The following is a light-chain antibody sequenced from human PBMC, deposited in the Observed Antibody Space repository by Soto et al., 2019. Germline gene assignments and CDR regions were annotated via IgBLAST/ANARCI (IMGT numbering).Light chain of an antibody. CDR2: EVT. J-gene: IGLJ3*02. Sequence: QSALTQPASVSGSPGQSITISCTGTSSDVGGYNYVSWYQQHPGKAPKLMIYEVTNRPSGVSDRFSGSKSGHTASLTISGLQAEDDADYYCGSYTTRSTWVFGGGTKLTVL. V-gene: IGLV2-14*01. CDR1: SSDVGGYNY. CDR3: GSYTTRSTWV.